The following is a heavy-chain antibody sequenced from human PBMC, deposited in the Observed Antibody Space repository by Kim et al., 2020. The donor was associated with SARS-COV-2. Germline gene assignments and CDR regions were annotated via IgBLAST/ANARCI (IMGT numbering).Heavy chain of an antibody. V-gene: IGHV4-59*01. CDR2: IYYSGST. CDR1: GGSISSYY. J-gene: IGHJ6*02. D-gene: IGHD6-19*01. CDR3: ARVIAVAGTIRYYYGMDV. Sequence: ETLSLTCTVSGGSISSYYWSWIRQPPGKGLEWIGYIYYSGSTNYNPSLKSRVTISVDTSKNQFSLKLSSVTAADTAVYYCARVIAVAGTIRYYYGMDVWGQGTTVTVSS.